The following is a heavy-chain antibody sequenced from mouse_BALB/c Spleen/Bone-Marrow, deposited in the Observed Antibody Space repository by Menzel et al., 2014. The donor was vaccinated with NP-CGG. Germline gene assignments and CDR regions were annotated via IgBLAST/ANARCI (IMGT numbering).Heavy chain of an antibody. J-gene: IGHJ2*01. CDR3: ARDVPLYDVGYFDY. CDR1: GFTFSSFG. CDR2: ISSGSSTI. V-gene: IGHV5-17*02. D-gene: IGHD2-14*01. Sequence: EVQLVESGGGLVQPGGSRKLSCAVSGFTFSSFGMHWVRQAPEKGLEWVAYISSGSSTIYYADTVKGRFTISRDNPKNTLFLQMTSLRSEDTAMYYCARDVPLYDVGYFDYWGQGTTLTVSS.